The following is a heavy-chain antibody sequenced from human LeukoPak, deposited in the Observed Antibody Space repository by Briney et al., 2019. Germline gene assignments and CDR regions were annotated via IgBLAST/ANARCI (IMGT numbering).Heavy chain of an antibody. CDR1: GGSISSYY. V-gene: IGHV4-4*09. Sequence: SETLSLTCTVSGGSISSYYWSWIRQPPGKGLEWIGYSYTSGSTNYNPPLKSRVTISVDTSKNQFSLKLSSVTAADTAAYYCARHEFMVSYAFDIWGQGTMVTVSS. D-gene: IGHD2-8*01. CDR3: ARHEFMVSYAFDI. CDR2: SYTSGST. J-gene: IGHJ3*02.